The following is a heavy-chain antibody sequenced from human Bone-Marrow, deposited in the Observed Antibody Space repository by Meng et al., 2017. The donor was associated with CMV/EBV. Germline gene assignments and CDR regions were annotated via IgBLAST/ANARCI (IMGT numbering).Heavy chain of an antibody. CDR3: PKSSSTPGFFYGMDV. V-gene: IGHV3-23*01. CDR2: ISGSGDTT. D-gene: IGHD2-2*01. Sequence: GESLKISCAASGFTFTSYDMSWVRQAPGEGLKWVSGISGSGDTTYYADSVKGRFTISRDNSKNTLYLQMNSLRGEDTAVYYCPKSSSTPGFFYGMDVWGQGTTVTVSS. J-gene: IGHJ6*02. CDR1: GFTFTSYD.